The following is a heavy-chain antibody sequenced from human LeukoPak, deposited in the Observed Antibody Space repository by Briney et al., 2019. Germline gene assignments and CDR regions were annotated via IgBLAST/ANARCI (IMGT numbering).Heavy chain of an antibody. J-gene: IGHJ5*02. CDR3: AKDQGDYYDFWSGYTRS. D-gene: IGHD3-3*01. V-gene: IGHV3-23*01. CDR1: GFTFSSYS. CDR2: ISGSGGST. Sequence: PGGSLRLSCAASGFTFSSYSMNWVRQAPGKGLEWVSSISGSGGSTYYADSVKGRFTISRDNSKNTLYLQMNSLRAEDTAVYYCAKDQGDYYDFWSGYTRSWGQGTLVTVSS.